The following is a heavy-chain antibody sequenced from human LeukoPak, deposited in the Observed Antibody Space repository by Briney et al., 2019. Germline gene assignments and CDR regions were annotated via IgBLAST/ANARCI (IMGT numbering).Heavy chain of an antibody. CDR1: GGSISSYY. D-gene: IGHD2-21*01. J-gene: IGHJ6*02. Sequence: SETLSLTCAVYGGSISSYYWSWIRQPPGKGLEWIGYIYYSGSTNYNPSLKSRVTMSVDTSKNQFSLKLSSVTAADAAVYYCARLPILSTAPFYYYYYGMDVWGQGTTVTVSS. CDR2: IYYSGST. V-gene: IGHV4-59*08. CDR3: ARLPILSTAPFYYYYYGMDV.